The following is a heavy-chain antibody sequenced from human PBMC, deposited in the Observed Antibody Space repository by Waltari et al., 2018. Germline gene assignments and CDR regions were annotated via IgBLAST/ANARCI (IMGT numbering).Heavy chain of an antibody. CDR3: ATYIGASVGTAAFDV. Sequence: GWIRRPPGQGLEWTGTISYTGATYSSPSLKSRVTISRDTSKNQLSLTLGSVTAADTALYYCATYIGASVGTAAFDVWGQGTMVTVSS. CDR2: ISYTGAT. V-gene: IGHV4-39*01. J-gene: IGHJ3*01. D-gene: IGHD5-12*01.